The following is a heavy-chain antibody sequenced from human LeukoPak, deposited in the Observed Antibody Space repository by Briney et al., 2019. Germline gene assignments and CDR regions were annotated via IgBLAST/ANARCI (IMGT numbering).Heavy chain of an antibody. J-gene: IGHJ4*02. CDR1: GFTFSTSA. Sequence: GTSLRLSCAASGFTFSTSAMHWVRQAPGKGLEWVAIILYDGSSKYYANSVKGRFSISRDNSKNTVYLQLSSLRVEDTAIYYCARDLYAGGWATDFWGQGTLVTVSS. V-gene: IGHV3-30-3*01. CDR2: ILYDGSSK. CDR3: ARDLYAGGWATDF. D-gene: IGHD6-19*01.